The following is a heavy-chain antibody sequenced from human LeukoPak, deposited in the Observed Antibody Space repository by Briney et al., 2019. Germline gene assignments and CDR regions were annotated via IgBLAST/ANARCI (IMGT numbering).Heavy chain of an antibody. CDR1: GYIFTSYY. D-gene: IGHD1-7*01. CDR3: AREGTITGTTVY. CDR2: INPSGGST. J-gene: IGHJ4*02. V-gene: IGHV1-46*01. Sequence: GASVKVSCKASGYIFTSYYIHWVRQAPGQGLEWMGIINPSGGSTSYAQKFQGRVTMTRDMSTSTVYMELSSLRSEDTAVYYCAREGTITGTTVYWGQGTLVTVSS.